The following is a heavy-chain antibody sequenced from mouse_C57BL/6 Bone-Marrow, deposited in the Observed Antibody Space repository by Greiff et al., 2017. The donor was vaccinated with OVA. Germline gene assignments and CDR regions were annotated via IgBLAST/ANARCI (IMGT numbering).Heavy chain of an antibody. Sequence: VQLKQSGGDLVKPGGSLKLSCAASGFTFSSYGMSWVRQTPDKRLEWVATISSGGSYTYYPDSVKGRSTISRDKAKNTLYLQMRSLKSEDTAMYYCARQPRYYYAIDYWGQGTSVTVSS. D-gene: IGHD1-1*01. CDR2: ISSGGSYT. V-gene: IGHV5-6*01. CDR1: GFTFSSYG. CDR3: ARQPRYYYAIDY. J-gene: IGHJ4*01.